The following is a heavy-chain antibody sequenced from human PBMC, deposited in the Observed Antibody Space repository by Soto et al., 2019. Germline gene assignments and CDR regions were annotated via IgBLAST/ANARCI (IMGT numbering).Heavy chain of an antibody. Sequence: SVKVSCKASGGGNLRDYRTTWVRRAPGQRLEWIGWIVVGSGNTNYAQKFQERVTITRDMSTSTAYMELSSLRSEDTAVYYCAASVDYGDYVGYWGQGTLVTVSS. V-gene: IGHV1-58*02. CDR3: AASVDYGDYVGY. J-gene: IGHJ4*02. CDR2: IVVGSGNT. CDR1: GGGNLRDYR. D-gene: IGHD4-17*01.